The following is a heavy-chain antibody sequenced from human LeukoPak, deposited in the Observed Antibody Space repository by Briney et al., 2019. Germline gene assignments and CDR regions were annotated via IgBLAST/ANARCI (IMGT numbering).Heavy chain of an antibody. V-gene: IGHV3-23*01. D-gene: IGHD2-15*01. CDR1: EIIFSSYA. CDR3: ATGRAIEVLSAFNY. Sequence: PGGSLRLSCAASEIIFSSYAMNWVRRAPGKGLEWLSAISGSGASTYYADSVKGRFTISRDNSLDTVYLQMDSLRADDTAVYYCATGRAIEVLSAFNYWSQGTVVTVSS. J-gene: IGHJ4*02. CDR2: ISGSGAST.